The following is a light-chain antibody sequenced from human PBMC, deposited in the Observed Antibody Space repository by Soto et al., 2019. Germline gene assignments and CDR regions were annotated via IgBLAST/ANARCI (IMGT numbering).Light chain of an antibody. Sequence: VVLTQSPATLSWSPVEIGTVSVVASQSVSSNLAWYQQKPGQAPRLLIYGASTRATGIPARFSGSRSGTDFTLTISDLEPPDFGLYYCQQRINWPPGFGQGTKVDI. CDR1: QSVSSN. CDR2: GAS. V-gene: IGKV3-11*01. J-gene: IGKJ1*01. CDR3: QQRINWPPG.